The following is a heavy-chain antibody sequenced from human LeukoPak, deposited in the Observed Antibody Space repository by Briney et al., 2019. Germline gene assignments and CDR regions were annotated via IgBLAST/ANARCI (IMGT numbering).Heavy chain of an antibody. V-gene: IGHV3-49*04. CDR1: GFTFSSYA. CDR2: IRSKAYGGTT. J-gene: IGHJ6*03. CDR3: TRAGITGTTDTGNYYMDV. D-gene: IGHD1-7*01. Sequence: PGGSLRLSCAASGFTFSSYAMSWVRQAPGKGLEWVGFIRSKAYGGTTEYAASVKGRFTISRDDSKSIAYLQMNSLKTEDTAVYYCTRAGITGTTDTGNYYMDVWGKGTTVTVSS.